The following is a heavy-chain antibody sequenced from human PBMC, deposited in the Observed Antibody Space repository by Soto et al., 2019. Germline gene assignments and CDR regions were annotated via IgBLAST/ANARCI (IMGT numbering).Heavy chain of an antibody. J-gene: IGHJ6*02. Sequence: SLRLSCAASGLDFSSEVMCWVRQAPGKGLEWVSSISGSGRTIYHADSMRGRFAISRDNSKNSLYLQLNNLRVDDTAVYYCAKVGPSYYYVMDVWGQGTMGTVSS. V-gene: IGHV3-23*01. D-gene: IGHD1-26*01. CDR2: ISGSGRTI. CDR3: AKVGPSYYYVMDV. CDR1: GLDFSSEV.